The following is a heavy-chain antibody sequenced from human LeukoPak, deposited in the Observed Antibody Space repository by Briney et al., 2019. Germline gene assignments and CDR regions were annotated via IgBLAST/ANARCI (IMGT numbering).Heavy chain of an antibody. D-gene: IGHD6-13*01. CDR3: AKDRENAGMEDY. J-gene: IGHJ4*02. CDR2: ISYDGSNK. V-gene: IGHV3-30*18. Sequence: GGSLRLSCAASGFTFSSYGMHWVRQAPGKGLEWVAVISYDGSNKYYADSVKGRFTISRDNSKNTLYLQMNSLRAEDTAVYYCAKDRENAGMEDYWGQGTLVTVSS. CDR1: GFTFSSYG.